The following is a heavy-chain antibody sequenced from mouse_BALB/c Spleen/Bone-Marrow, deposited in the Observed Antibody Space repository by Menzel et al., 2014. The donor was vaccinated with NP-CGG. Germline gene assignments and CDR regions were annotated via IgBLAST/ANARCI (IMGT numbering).Heavy chain of an antibody. CDR2: INPSNGRT. J-gene: IGHJ4*01. Sequence: VQLQQSGDELVKPGASVKLSCMASGFTFTSYWIHWVKQRPGQGPEWIGEINPSNGRTNYNEEFKSKATLTEDKSSSTAYMQLSSLTSEDSAVYYCARDGNYRYAMDYWGQGTSVTVSS. CDR1: GFTFTSYW. V-gene: IGHV1S81*02. CDR3: ARDGNYRYAMDY. D-gene: IGHD2-1*01.